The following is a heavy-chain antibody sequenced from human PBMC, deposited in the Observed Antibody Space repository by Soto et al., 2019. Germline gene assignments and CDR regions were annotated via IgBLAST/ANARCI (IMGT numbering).Heavy chain of an antibody. V-gene: IGHV3-30*18. Sequence: GGSLRLSCAASRFTFSSYGMHWVRQAPGKGLEWVAVISYDGSNKYYADSVKGRFTTSRDNSKNTLYLQMNSLRAEDTAVYYCAKNTADLAGLYYYYGMDVWGQGTTVTVSS. CDR2: ISYDGSNK. CDR3: AKNTADLAGLYYYYGMDV. J-gene: IGHJ6*02. D-gene: IGHD6-19*01. CDR1: RFTFSSYG.